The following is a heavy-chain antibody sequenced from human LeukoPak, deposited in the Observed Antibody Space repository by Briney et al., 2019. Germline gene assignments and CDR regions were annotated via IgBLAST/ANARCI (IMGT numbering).Heavy chain of an antibody. CDR1: GFTFSSYW. CDR2: INSDGSST. V-gene: IGHV3-74*03. J-gene: IGHJ3*02. CDR3: AREAPEDIVVITDDAFDI. Sequence: GGSLRLSCAASGFTFSSYWMHWVRQAPGKGLVWVSRINSDGSSTTYADSVKGRFTISRDNAKNTLYLQVNSLRAEDTAVYYCAREAPEDIVVITDDAFDIWGQGTRVTVSS. D-gene: IGHD3-22*01.